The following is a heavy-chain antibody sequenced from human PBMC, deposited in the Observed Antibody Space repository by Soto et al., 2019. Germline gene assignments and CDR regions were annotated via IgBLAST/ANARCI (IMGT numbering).Heavy chain of an antibody. V-gene: IGHV4-39*01. CDR2: IYYSGST. J-gene: IGHJ6*02. D-gene: IGHD6-19*01. Sequence: SETLSLTCTVSGGSISSSSYYWGWIRQPPGKGLEWIGSIYYSGSTYYKPSLKSRVTISVDTSKNQFSLKLSSVTAADTAVYYCARHINREWLTSYYYYGMDVWGQGTTVTVSS. CDR3: ARHINREWLTSYYYYGMDV. CDR1: GGSISSSSYY.